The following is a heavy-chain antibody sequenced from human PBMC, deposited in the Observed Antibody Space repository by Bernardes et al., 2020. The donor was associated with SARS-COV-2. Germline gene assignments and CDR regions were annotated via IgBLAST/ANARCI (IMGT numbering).Heavy chain of an antibody. Sequence: SETLSLTCTVSGGSISSGGYYWSWIRQQPGKGLEWIGYIYYSGSTYYNPSLKSRVTISVDTSKSHFSLKLSSVTAADTAVYYCARGITIFGVVDCMDVWGQGTTVTVSS. CDR3: ARGITIFGVVDCMDV. V-gene: IGHV4-31*03. J-gene: IGHJ6*02. D-gene: IGHD3-3*01. CDR2: IYYSGST. CDR1: GGSISSGGYY.